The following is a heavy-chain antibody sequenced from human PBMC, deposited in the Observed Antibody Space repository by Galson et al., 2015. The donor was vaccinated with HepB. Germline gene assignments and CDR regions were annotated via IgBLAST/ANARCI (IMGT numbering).Heavy chain of an antibody. V-gene: IGHV1-18*01. D-gene: IGHD6-6*01. CDR1: GYTFTSYG. Sequence: SVKVSCKASGYTFTSYGISWVRQAPGQGLEWMGWISAYNGNTNYAQKPQGRVTMTTDTSTSTAYMELRSLRSDDTAVYYCARVGSSSVYYYYMDVWGKGTTVTVSS. CDR2: ISAYNGNT. CDR3: ARVGSSSVYYYYMDV. J-gene: IGHJ6*03.